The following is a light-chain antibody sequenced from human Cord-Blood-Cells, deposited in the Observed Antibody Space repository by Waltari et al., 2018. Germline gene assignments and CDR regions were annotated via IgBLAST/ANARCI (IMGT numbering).Light chain of an antibody. CDR1: SSDVGGYNY. CDR2: DVS. V-gene: IGLV2-14*01. CDR3: SSYTSSSTLV. J-gene: IGLJ3*02. Sequence: QSALTQPASVSGSPGQSITISCTGTSSDVGGYNYVSWYQQHPGKAPKLMIYDVSNRPAGFSNRFSGSKSGNTASLTISGLQAEDEADYYGSSYTSSSTLVFGGGTKLTVL.